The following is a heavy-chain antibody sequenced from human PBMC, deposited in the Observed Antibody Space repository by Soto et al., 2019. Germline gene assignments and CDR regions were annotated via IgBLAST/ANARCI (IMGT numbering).Heavy chain of an antibody. Sequence: GASVKVSCKASGYSFINNAVHWVRQAPGQRLEWMGWINPANGITKYSQKFQVRLTITSDTSATTAYMELSSLTSEDTALYYCARDALYKNGHYVGEPYDSWGQGTLVTVSS. J-gene: IGHJ4*02. CDR3: ARDALYKNGHYVGEPYDS. V-gene: IGHV1-3*01. D-gene: IGHD3-22*01. CDR2: INPANGIT. CDR1: GYSFINNA.